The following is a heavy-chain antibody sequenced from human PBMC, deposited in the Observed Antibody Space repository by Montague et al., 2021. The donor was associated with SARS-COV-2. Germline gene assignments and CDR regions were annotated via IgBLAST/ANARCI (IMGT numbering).Heavy chain of an antibody. Sequence: PALVKPTQTLTLTCTFSGFSLSTSGMCVSWIRQPPGKALEWLALIDWDDDKYYSTSLKTRLTISKDTSKNQVVLTMTNMDPVDTATYYCARIPRAGITLYYYYGMDVWGQGTTVTVSS. CDR3: ARIPRAGITLYYYYGMDV. CDR1: GFSLSTSGMC. CDR2: IDWDDDK. J-gene: IGHJ6*02. V-gene: IGHV2-70*01. D-gene: IGHD3-10*01.